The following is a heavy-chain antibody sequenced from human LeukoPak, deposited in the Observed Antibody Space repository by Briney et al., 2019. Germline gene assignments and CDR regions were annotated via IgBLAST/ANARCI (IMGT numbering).Heavy chain of an antibody. CDR2: FDPEDGET. D-gene: IGHD2-2*01. J-gene: IGHJ6*02. V-gene: IGHV1-24*01. CDR1: GYTLTELS. Sequence: ASAKVSCKVSGYTLTELSMHWVRQAPGKGLEWMGGFDPEDGETIYAQKFQGRVTMTEDTSTDTAYMELSSLRSEDTAVYYCAADRLYQLRPRYYGMDVCGQGTTVTVSS. CDR3: AADRLYQLRPRYYGMDV.